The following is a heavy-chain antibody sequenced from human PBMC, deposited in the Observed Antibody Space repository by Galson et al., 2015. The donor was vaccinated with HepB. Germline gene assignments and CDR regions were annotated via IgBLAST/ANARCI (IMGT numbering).Heavy chain of an antibody. J-gene: IGHJ5*02. V-gene: IGHV1-2*04. CDR1: GYTFTGYY. CDR2: INPNSGGT. D-gene: IGHD2-2*01. CDR3: ARGGYQLPRNWFDP. Sequence: SVKVSCKASGYTFTGYYMHWVRQAPGQGLEWMGWINPNSGGTNYAQKFQGWATMTRDTSISTAYMELSRLRSDDTAVYYCARGGYQLPRNWFDPWGQGTLVTVSS.